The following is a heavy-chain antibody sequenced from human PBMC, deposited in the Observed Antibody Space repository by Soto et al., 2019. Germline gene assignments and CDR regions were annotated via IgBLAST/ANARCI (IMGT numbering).Heavy chain of an antibody. V-gene: IGHV1-18*01. CDR3: ARALYRSGTYYAFDN. CDR2: ISAYNGNT. CDR1: GYTPTNYD. J-gene: IGHJ4*02. Sequence: QVPLVQSGAEVKKPGASVTVSCKTSGYTPTNYDIGWVRQAPGQGLEWMGWISAYNGNTNSAQKLQGRLTMTTDTSTRTAYMELSRLRSDDTAVYYCARALYRSGTYYAFDNWGQGTLVTVSS. D-gene: IGHD1-26*01.